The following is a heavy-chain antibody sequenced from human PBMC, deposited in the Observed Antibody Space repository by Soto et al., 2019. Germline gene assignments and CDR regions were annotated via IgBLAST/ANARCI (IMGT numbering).Heavy chain of an antibody. CDR3: ASLRIAPDYYGMDV. V-gene: IGHV1-2*02. Sequence: PSVKVSCKASGYTFTGYYMHWVRQAPGQGLEWMGWINPNSGGTNYAQKFQGRVTMTRDTSISTAYMELSRLRSDDTAVYYCASLRIAPDYYGMDVWGQGTTVTVSS. CDR2: INPNSGGT. J-gene: IGHJ6*02. CDR1: GYTFTGYY. D-gene: IGHD2-15*01.